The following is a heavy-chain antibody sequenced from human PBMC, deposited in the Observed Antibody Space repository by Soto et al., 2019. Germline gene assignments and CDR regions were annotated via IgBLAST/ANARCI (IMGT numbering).Heavy chain of an antibody. V-gene: IGHV4-39*01. D-gene: IGHD2-15*01. CDR1: GGSISSSSYY. CDR3: ARHGSYPRVSSYSGAFDI. CDR2: IYYSGST. Sequence: QLQLQESGPGLVKPSETLSLTCTVSGGSISSSSYYWGWIRQPPGKGLEWIGSIYYSGSTYYNPSLKSRVTISVDTSKNQFSLKLSSVTAADTAVYYCARHGSYPRVSSYSGAFDIWGQGTMVTVSS. J-gene: IGHJ3*02.